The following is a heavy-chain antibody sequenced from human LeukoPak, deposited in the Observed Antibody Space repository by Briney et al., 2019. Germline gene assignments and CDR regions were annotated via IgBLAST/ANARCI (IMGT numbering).Heavy chain of an antibody. CDR2: ISSDSVYI. D-gene: IGHD6-13*01. V-gene: IGHV3-21*01. CDR3: ARPPYSGSWPFDY. Sequence: GGSLRLSCATSGFTFSSHSMDWVRRAPGKGLEWVASISSDSVYIYYAESVKGRFTISKDNAKNSLHLQMNSLRAEDTAVYYCARPPYSGSWPFDYWGQGTLVTVSS. J-gene: IGHJ4*02. CDR1: GFTFSSHS.